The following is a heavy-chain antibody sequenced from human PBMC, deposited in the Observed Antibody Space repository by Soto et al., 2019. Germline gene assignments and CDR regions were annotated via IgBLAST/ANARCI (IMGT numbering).Heavy chain of an antibody. V-gene: IGHV1-46*01. D-gene: IGHD1-1*01. J-gene: IGHJ4*02. CDR2: INPSGGST. Sequence: GASVKVSCKASGYTFTSYYMHWVRQAPGQGLEWMGIINPSGGSTSYAQKFQGRVTITRDTSASTAYMELSSLRVEDTAVYYCAKDLEMAHNWSYWGQGTLVTVSS. CDR1: GYTFTSYY. CDR3: AKDLEMAHNWSY.